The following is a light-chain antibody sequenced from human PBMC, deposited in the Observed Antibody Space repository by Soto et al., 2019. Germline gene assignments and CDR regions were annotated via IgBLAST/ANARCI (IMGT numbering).Light chain of an antibody. CDR1: QGISNY. Sequence: DIQMTQSPSSLSASVGDRVTITCRASQGISNYLAWYQQKPGKVPKLLIYAASTLQSGVPSRFSGSGSGTDFTLTISSLQPEDVATYYCQNYNSAPNWTFGQGTKVEIK. V-gene: IGKV1-27*01. J-gene: IGKJ1*01. CDR2: AAS. CDR3: QNYNSAPNWT.